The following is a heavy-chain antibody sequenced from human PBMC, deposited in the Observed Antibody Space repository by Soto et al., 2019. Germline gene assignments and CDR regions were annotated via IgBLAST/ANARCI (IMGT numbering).Heavy chain of an antibody. Sequence: PSQTLSLTCAISGDSVSSTSAAWNWTRQSPSRGLEWLGRTFYRSKWYIDYAVSVKSRITINPDTSKNQFSLQLNSLTPEDTAVYFCSRRLKLGADYYGMDVWGQGTTVTVSS. J-gene: IGHJ6*02. D-gene: IGHD1-26*01. CDR3: SRRLKLGADYYGMDV. CDR2: TFYRSKWYI. V-gene: IGHV6-1*01. CDR1: GDSVSSTSAA.